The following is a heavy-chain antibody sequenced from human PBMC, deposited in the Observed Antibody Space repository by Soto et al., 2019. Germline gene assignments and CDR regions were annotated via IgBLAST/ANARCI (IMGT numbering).Heavy chain of an antibody. Sequence: GESLKISCKGSGYSFTSYWIGWVRQMPGKGLEWMGIIYPGDSDTRYSPSFQGQVTISADKSISTAYLQWSSLKASDTAMYYCARVVPAVSNCFDPWGQGTLVTVSS. J-gene: IGHJ5*02. CDR1: GYSFTSYW. V-gene: IGHV5-51*01. D-gene: IGHD2-2*01. CDR3: ARVVPAVSNCFDP. CDR2: IYPGDSDT.